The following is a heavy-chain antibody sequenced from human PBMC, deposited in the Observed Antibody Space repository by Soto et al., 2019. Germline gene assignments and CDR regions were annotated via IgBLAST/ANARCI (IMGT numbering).Heavy chain of an antibody. CDR1: GGSISTYY. J-gene: IGHJ6*02. V-gene: IGHV4-4*07. D-gene: IGHD6-13*01. CDR3: ARYSSNWFQTEGMDV. CDR2: IDTSGNT. Sequence: PSETLSLTCTVSGGSISTYYWSWIRQPAGKGLEWIGRIDTSGNTNYNTSLKSRVTMSVDTSKKQFSLKLTSVTAADTAVYYCARYSSNWFQTEGMDVWGQGTTVTVSS.